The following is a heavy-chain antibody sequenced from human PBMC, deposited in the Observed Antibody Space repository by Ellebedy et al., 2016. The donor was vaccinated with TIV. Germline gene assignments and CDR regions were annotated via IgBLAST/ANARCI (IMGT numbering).Heavy chain of an antibody. CDR3: ARSLPNYDFWSGYYRGNFCDY. J-gene: IGHJ4*02. CDR2: IWYDGSNK. CDR1: GFTFSSYG. Sequence: GESLKISCAASGFTFSSYGMHWVRQAPGKGLEWVAVIWYDGSNKYYADSVKGRFTISRDNSKNTLYLQMNSLRAEDTAVYYCARSLPNYDFWSGYYRGNFCDYWGQGTLVTVSS. D-gene: IGHD3-3*01. V-gene: IGHV3-33*01.